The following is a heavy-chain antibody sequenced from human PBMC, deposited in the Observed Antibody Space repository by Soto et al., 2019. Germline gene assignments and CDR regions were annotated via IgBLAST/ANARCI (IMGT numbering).Heavy chain of an antibody. V-gene: IGHV3-30*18. CDR3: AKEVGAAMTAFTNWYFDL. D-gene: IGHD2-21*02. J-gene: IGHJ2*01. CDR2: ISYDGNNK. Sequence: PGGSLRLSCAASGFTFSNAWMNWVRQAPGKGLEWVAVISYDGNNKYYADSVKGRFTISRDNSKNTLYLQMDSLGADDTAVYYCAKEVGAAMTAFTNWYFDLWGRGTLVTVSS. CDR1: GFTFSNAW.